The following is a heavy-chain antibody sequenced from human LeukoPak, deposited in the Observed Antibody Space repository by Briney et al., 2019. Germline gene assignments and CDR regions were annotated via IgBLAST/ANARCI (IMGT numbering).Heavy chain of an antibody. V-gene: IGHV3-74*01. J-gene: IGHJ4*02. Sequence: GGSLRLSCAASGFTFSSYWMHWVRQAPGKGLVWVSRIDNEGGSTSYADSVKGRFTISRDNAKNRLYVQMNSLRVEDTAVYYCATGSGLWSPDYWGQGTLVTVSS. CDR1: GFTFSSYW. CDR3: ATGSGLWSPDY. CDR2: IDNEGGST. D-gene: IGHD5-18*01.